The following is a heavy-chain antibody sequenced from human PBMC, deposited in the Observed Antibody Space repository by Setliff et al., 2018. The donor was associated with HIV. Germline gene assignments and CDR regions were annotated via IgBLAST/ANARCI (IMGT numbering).Heavy chain of an antibody. CDR3: AREGASVTPETNAFDI. V-gene: IGHV7-4-1*02. CDR2: INTNTGNP. D-gene: IGHD4-17*01. J-gene: IGHJ3*02. Sequence: ASVKVSCKASGYTFSSYAMNWVRQAPGQGLEWMGWINTNTGNPTYAQGFTGRFVFSLDTSVSTAYLQISSLKAEDTAVYYCAREGASVTPETNAFDIWGQGTMVTVSS. CDR1: GYTFSSYA.